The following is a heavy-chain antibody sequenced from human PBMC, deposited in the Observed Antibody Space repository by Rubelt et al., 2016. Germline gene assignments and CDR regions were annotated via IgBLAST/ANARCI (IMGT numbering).Heavy chain of an antibody. J-gene: IGHJ6*02. Sequence: WIRQVPGKGLEWVSSISWNSIDICYADSVKGRFNISRDNAKKSLSLQRNRLRPEGTAFYYCAKVIGGGSFHDFGLDVGGQGTTVTVSS. CDR2: ISWNSIDI. CDR3: AKVIGGGSFHDFGLDV. V-gene: IGHV3-9*01. D-gene: IGHD1-26*01.